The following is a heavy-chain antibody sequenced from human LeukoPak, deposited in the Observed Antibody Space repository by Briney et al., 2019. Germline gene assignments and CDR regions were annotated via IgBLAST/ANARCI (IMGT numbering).Heavy chain of an antibody. CDR2: INPSGGST. CDR1: GYTFTSYY. J-gene: IGHJ3*02. D-gene: IGHD2-2*02. V-gene: IGHV1-46*01. CDR3: AREIGYCSSTSCYKRAFDI. Sequence: ASVKVSCKASGYTFTSYYMHWVRQAPGQGLEWMGIINPSGGSTSYAQKFQGRVTMTRDTSTSTVYMELSSLRSEDTAVYYCAREIGYCSSTSCYKRAFDIWGQGTTVTVSS.